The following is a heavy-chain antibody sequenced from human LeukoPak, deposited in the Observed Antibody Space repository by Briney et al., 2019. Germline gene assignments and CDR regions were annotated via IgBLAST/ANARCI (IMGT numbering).Heavy chain of an antibody. D-gene: IGHD2-2*02. J-gene: IGHJ4*02. CDR3: AREDCSSTTCYKYFDC. CDR2: INPNSGGA. V-gene: IGHV1-2*02. CDR1: GHTFSGYY. Sequence: GAPVKVSCKASGHTFSGYYMHWVRQAPGQGLEWMGWINPNSGGAGYAQNFQGRVTMTRDTSISTAYMELSRLTSDDTAVYYCAREDCSSTTCYKYFDCWGQGTLVTVSS.